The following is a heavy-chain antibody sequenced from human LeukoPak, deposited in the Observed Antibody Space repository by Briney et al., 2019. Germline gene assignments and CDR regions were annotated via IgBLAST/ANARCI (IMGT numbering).Heavy chain of an antibody. Sequence: QSGGSLRLXCAASGFTFSSYAMSWVRQAPGKGLEWVSAISGSGGSTYYADSVKGRFTISRDNSKNTLFLQMNSLRAEDTAVYSCAIRAVITPYFDYWGQGTLVTVSS. CDR3: AIRAVITPYFDY. CDR2: ISGSGGST. J-gene: IGHJ4*02. CDR1: GFTFSSYA. V-gene: IGHV3-23*01. D-gene: IGHD1-26*01.